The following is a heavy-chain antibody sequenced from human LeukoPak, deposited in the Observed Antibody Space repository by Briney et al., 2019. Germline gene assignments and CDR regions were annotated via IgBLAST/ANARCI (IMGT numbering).Heavy chain of an antibody. D-gene: IGHD1-26*01. J-gene: IGHJ3*02. CDR3: ARGGNYLLDAFGI. Sequence: GGSLRLSCAASGFTFSRYWLHWVRQAPGKGLLWVSRINDDGSSISYADSVKGRLTISRDNAKNTLYLQMNSLRAEDTAVYYCARGGNYLLDAFGIWGQGTMVTVSS. CDR2: INDDGSSI. V-gene: IGHV3-74*01. CDR1: GFTFSRYW.